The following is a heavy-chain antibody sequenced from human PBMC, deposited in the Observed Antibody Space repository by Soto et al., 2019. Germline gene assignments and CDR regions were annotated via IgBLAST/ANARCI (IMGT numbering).Heavy chain of an antibody. D-gene: IGHD6-19*01. Sequence: PVGSLRLSCAASGVTFCSYAMSGVRQAPGKGLEWVSAISGSGGSTYYADSVKGRFTISRDNSKNTLYLQMNSLRAEDTAVYYCAKSPAVAKPFDYWGQGTLVTVSS. V-gene: IGHV3-23*01. J-gene: IGHJ4*02. CDR3: AKSPAVAKPFDY. CDR1: GVTFCSYA. CDR2: ISGSGGST.